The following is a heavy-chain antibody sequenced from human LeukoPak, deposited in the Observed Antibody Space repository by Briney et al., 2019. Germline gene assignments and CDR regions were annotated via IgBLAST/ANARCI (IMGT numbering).Heavy chain of an antibody. CDR1: GGSISSSNW. CDR2: IYHSGST. J-gene: IGHJ4*02. CDR3: ARVAYDSSGYYEDY. D-gene: IGHD3-22*01. V-gene: IGHV4-4*02. Sequence: PSGTLSLTCAVSGGSISSSNWWSWVRQPPGKGLEWIGEIYHSGSTNYNPSLKSRVTISVDKSKNQFSLKLSSVTAADTAVYYCARVAYDSSGYYEDYWGXGTLVTVSS.